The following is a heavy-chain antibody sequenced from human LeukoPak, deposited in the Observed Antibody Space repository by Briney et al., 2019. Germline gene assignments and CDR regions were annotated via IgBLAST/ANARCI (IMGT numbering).Heavy chain of an antibody. D-gene: IGHD1-1*01. CDR1: VFTFTSSA. Sequence: GTSVTVSCTASVFTFTSSAVQCVRQARGQGLEWIGWIVVGSGNTNTAQKFQERVTINRDMSTSTAYMELSSLRSEDTAVYYCATDDVTTGTKTALGYWGQGTLVTVSS. CDR2: IVVGSGNT. J-gene: IGHJ4*02. V-gene: IGHV1-58*01. CDR3: ATDDVTTGTKTALGY.